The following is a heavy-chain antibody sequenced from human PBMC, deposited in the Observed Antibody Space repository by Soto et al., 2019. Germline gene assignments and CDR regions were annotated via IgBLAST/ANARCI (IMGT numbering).Heavy chain of an antibody. J-gene: IGHJ6*02. CDR3: ARSQGSSTSLEIYYYYYYGMDV. V-gene: IGHV1-69*01. CDR1: GGTFSSYA. D-gene: IGHD2-2*01. CDR2: IIPISGTA. Sequence: QVQLVQSGAEVKKPGSSVKVSCKASGGTFSSYAISWVRQAPGQGLEWMGGIIPISGTANYAQKFQGRVTINADESTSTAYMELSSLRSADTAVYYCARSQGSSTSLEIYYYYYYGMDVWGQGTRVTVSS.